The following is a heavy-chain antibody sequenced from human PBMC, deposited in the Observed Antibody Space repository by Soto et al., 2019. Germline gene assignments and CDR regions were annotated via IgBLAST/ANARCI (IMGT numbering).Heavy chain of an antibody. CDR3: AKDVFHSSGWDTYNYYGMDV. J-gene: IGHJ6*02. CDR1: GFTFDDYT. D-gene: IGHD6-19*01. CDR2: ISWDGGST. Sequence: GGSLRLSCAASGFTFDDYTMHWVRQAPGKGLEWVSLISWDGGSTYYADSVKGRFTISRDNSKNSLYLQMNSLRTEDTALYYCAKDVFHSSGWDTYNYYGMDVWSHGTTVTVSS. V-gene: IGHV3-43*01.